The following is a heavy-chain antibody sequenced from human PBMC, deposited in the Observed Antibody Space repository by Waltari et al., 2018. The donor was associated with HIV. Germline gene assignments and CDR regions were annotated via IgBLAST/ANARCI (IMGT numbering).Heavy chain of an antibody. Sequence: EVQLLESGGGLVQPGGSLRLSCAASGFTFSSYAMSCVRQAPGKGREWVSAISGSGGSTYYADSVKCRFTISRDNSKNTLYLQMNSLRAEDTAVYYCAKRIGYSYGSFDYWGQGTLVTVSS. CDR3: AKRIGYSYGSFDY. V-gene: IGHV3-23*01. D-gene: IGHD5-18*01. CDR2: ISGSGGST. J-gene: IGHJ4*02. CDR1: GFTFSSYA.